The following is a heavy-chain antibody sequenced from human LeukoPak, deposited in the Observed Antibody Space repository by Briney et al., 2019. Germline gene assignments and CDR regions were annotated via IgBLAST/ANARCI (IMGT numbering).Heavy chain of an antibody. CDR1: GFSFSSYG. V-gene: IGHV3-23*01. D-gene: IGHD1-26*01. J-gene: IGHJ4*02. CDR3: ARAGGRELRRPLDY. CDR2: ISGLSGRT. Sequence: GGTPRLSCATSGFSFSSYGMSWVRQAPGKGLEWVSSISGLSGRTYYADSVKGRFSISRDNSKNTLYLQMNSLRAEDTAVYYCARAGGRELRRPLDYWGQGTLVTVSS.